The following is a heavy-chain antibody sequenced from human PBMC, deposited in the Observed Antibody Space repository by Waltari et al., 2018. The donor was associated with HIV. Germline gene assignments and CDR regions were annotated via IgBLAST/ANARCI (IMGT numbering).Heavy chain of an antibody. CDR2: IYYSGSA. J-gene: IGHJ4*02. CDR3: ARIPSSSWSPPFDY. Sequence: QLQLQESGPGLVKPSETLSLTCTVSGGSLSTSPYSWGWIRQPPGGGLEGIANIYYSGSAYYNLSLKSRVTISIDTSKNHFSLKLSSVTAADTAVYYCARIPSSSWSPPFDYWGQGTLVTVSS. V-gene: IGHV4-39*07. CDR1: GGSLSTSPYS. D-gene: IGHD6-13*01.